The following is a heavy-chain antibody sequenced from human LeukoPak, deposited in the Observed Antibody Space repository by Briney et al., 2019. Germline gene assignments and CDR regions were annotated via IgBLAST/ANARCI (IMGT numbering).Heavy chain of an antibody. J-gene: IGHJ4*02. D-gene: IGHD6-19*01. V-gene: IGHV4-59*01. CDR3: ARGPNYYSSGPSDRVD. CDR2: IYYSGST. Sequence: PSETLSLTCTVSGGSISSYYWSWIRQPPGKGLEWIGYIYYSGSTNYNPSLKSRVTISVDTSKNQFSLKLSSVTAADTAVYYCARGPNYYSSGPSDRVDWGQGTLVTVSS. CDR1: GGSISSYY.